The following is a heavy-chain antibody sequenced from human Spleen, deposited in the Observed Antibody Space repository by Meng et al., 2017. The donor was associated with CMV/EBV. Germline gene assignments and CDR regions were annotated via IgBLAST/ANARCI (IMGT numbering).Heavy chain of an antibody. V-gene: IGHV3-11*01. CDR3: ARDWYCSSTSCYLDYYYGMDV. CDR2: ISSSGSTI. D-gene: IGHD2-2*01. CDR1: GFTFSNYA. Sequence: GGSLRLSCAASGFTFSNYAMSWVRQAPGKGLEWVSYISSSGSTIYYADSVKGRFTISRDNAKNSLYLQMNSLRAEDTAVYYCARDWYCSSTSCYLDYYYGMDVWGQGTTVTVSS. J-gene: IGHJ6*02.